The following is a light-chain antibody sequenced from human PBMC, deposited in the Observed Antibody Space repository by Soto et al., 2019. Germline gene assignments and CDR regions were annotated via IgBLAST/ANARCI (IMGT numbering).Light chain of an antibody. CDR2: SAS. CDR1: QSLNRRY. CDR3: QQYNDWPPT. Sequence: EILLTQSPGTLSLSPGERATLSYRASQSLNRRYLAWYQQRPGQAPRLLIYSASTRATGIPARFSGSGSGTEFTLSIGSLQSEDFAVYYCQQYNDWPPTFGQGTKVDIK. V-gene: IGKV3-15*01. J-gene: IGKJ1*01.